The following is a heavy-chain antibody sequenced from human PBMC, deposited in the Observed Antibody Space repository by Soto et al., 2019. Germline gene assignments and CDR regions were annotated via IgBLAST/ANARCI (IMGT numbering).Heavy chain of an antibody. CDR3: ARDYYGSGSYGPYYYGMDV. CDR1: GYSFTSYW. CDR2: IYPGDSDT. Sequence: PGESLKISCKGSGYSFTSYWIGWVRQMPGKGLEWMGIIYPGDSDTRYSPSFQGQVTISADKSISTAYLQWSSLKASDTAMYYCARDYYGSGSYGPYYYGMDVWGQGTTVTVSS. D-gene: IGHD3-10*01. J-gene: IGHJ6*02. V-gene: IGHV5-51*01.